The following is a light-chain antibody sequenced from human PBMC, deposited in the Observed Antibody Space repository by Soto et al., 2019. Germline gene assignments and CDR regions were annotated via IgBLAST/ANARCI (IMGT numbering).Light chain of an antibody. J-gene: IGKJ1*01. CDR1: QAIRND. CDR3: LQDYNSPRT. Sequence: AIQMTQSPSSLSASVGDRVTITCRASQAIRNDLGWYQQRPGKAPKLLIYATSTLQTGVPPRFSGSGSCTDFTLTISGLQPEDFATYSCLQDYNSPRTFGQGTRVEIK. CDR2: ATS. V-gene: IGKV1-6*01.